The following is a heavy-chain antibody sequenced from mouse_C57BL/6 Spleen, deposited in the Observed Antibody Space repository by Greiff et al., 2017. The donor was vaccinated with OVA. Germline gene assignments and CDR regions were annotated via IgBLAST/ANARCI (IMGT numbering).Heavy chain of an antibody. CDR1: GYTFTSYW. Sequence: QVQLKESGAELVRPGSSVKLSCKASGYTFTSYWMHWVKQRPIQGLEWIGNIDPSDSETHYNQKFKDKATLTVDKSSSTAYMQLSSLTYEDSAVYYCARDSSGRYYFDYWGQGTTRTVSS. CDR3: ARDSSGRYYFDY. J-gene: IGHJ2*01. D-gene: IGHD3-2*02. CDR2: IDPSDSET. V-gene: IGHV1-52*01.